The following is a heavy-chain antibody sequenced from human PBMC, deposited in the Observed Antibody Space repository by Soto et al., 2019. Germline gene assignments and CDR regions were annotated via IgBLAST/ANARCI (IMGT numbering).Heavy chain of an antibody. J-gene: IGHJ4*02. Sequence: QVQLQESGPGLMKPSGTLSLTCAVSGGSMSGTNWWNWVRQPPGKGLEWIGEIYHTGTTNYNPSLKSRVTISVDTSKNQFSLKLSSVTAADTAVYYCADPPASFWGQGILVTVSS. CDR3: ADPPASF. CDR1: GGSMSGTNW. V-gene: IGHV4-4*02. CDR2: IYHTGTT. D-gene: IGHD6-6*01.